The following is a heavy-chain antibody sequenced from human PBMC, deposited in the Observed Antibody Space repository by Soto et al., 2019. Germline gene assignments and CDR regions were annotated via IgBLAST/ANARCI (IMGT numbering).Heavy chain of an antibody. Sequence: QVQLVQSGAEVKKPGSSVKVSCKASGGTFSSYTISWVRQAPGQGLEWMGRIIPILGIANYAQKFQGRVTITADKSTSTAYMELSSLRSEDTAVYYCARDGNFGENVYYYYMDVWGKGTTVTVSS. CDR3: ARDGNFGENVYYYYMDV. D-gene: IGHD3-10*01. CDR1: GGTFSSYT. V-gene: IGHV1-69*08. J-gene: IGHJ6*03. CDR2: IIPILGIA.